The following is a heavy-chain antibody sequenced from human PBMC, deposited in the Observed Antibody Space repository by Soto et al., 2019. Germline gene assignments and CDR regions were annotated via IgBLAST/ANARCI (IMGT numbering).Heavy chain of an antibody. CDR3: ARHHPTSSVFGILVSLYH. Sequence: SETLSLTCAVSGGSISSSNWWSWVRQPPGKGLEWIGEIYHNPSLKSRVTISVDASKNQFSLRMTSVTATDSAMYYCARHHPTSSVFGILVSLYHWGRGALVTVSS. CDR1: GGSISSSNW. CDR2: IY. J-gene: IGHJ5*02. D-gene: IGHD2-8*02. V-gene: IGHV4-4*02.